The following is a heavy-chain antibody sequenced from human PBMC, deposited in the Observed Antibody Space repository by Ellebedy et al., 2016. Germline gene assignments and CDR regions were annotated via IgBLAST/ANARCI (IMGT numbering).Heavy chain of an antibody. D-gene: IGHD3-16*01. J-gene: IGHJ3*02. CDR1: GFTFSVYW. CDR3: VRDLGRPDAFDI. Sequence: GESLKISCAASGFTFSVYWMHWVRQAPGKGLVWVSHINADGSDTNYADSVKGRITIARDNAKNTLYLQLNSLRAEDTAVYYCVRDLGRPDAFDIWGQGTMVTVSS. CDR2: INADGSDT. V-gene: IGHV3-74*01.